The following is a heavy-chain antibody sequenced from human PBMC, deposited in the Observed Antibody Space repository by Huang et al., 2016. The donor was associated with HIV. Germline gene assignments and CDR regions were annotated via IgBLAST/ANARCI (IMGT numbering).Heavy chain of an antibody. Sequence: QVQLVQSGAEVKKPGASVKVSCKASGYTFSRFGISWVRQAPGQGLEWVGWMSGYNGNTKCAQKFQGRLTMTTDTATSTAYMELRSLRSDDTAVYYCARGGGIQLWLLGYYYMDVWGNGTTVTVSS. CDR2: MSGYNGNT. CDR3: ARGGGIQLWLLGYYYMDV. V-gene: IGHV1-18*01. J-gene: IGHJ6*03. CDR1: GYTFSRFG. D-gene: IGHD5-18*01.